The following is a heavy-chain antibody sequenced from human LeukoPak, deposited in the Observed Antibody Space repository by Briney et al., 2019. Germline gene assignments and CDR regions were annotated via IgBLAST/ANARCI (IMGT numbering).Heavy chain of an antibody. V-gene: IGHV3-30-3*01. CDR2: ILNDGSDK. CDR1: GFTFSSYS. Sequence: GRSLRLSCAASGFTFSSYSIHWVRQAPGKGLEWVAFILNDGSDKSYADSGKGRFTISRDNSKNTVYLQMNSLRAEDTAVYYCTREHIVTTTPFDYWGQGTLVTVSS. J-gene: IGHJ4*02. CDR3: TREHIVTTTPFDY. D-gene: IGHD5-12*01.